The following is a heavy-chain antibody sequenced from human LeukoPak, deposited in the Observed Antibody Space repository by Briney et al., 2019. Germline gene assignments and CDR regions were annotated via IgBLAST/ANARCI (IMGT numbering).Heavy chain of an antibody. CDR3: ARIYYDFWSGYYTPDAFDI. D-gene: IGHD3-3*01. CDR2: IYTSGST. Sequence: KPSETQSLTCTVSGGSISSYYWSWIRQPAGKGLEWIGRIYTSGSTNYNPSLKSRVTISVDTSKNQFSLKLSSVTAADTAVYYCARIYYDFWSGYYTPDAFDIWGQGTMVTVSS. V-gene: IGHV4-4*07. J-gene: IGHJ3*02. CDR1: GGSISSYY.